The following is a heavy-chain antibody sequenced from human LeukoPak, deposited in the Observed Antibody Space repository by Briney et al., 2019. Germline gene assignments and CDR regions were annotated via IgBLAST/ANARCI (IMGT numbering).Heavy chain of an antibody. CDR1: GGSTSSAAYS. CDR2: IYHSGSA. V-gene: IGHV4-30-2*01. J-gene: IGHJ5*02. CDR3: ARDLGGWFDP. Sequence: SETLSLTCTVSGGSTSSAAYSRSWIRQPPGKGLEWIGYIYHSGSAYYTPSLRGRVTISADTSKNQFSLRMTSVTAADTAVYYCARDLGGWFDPWGQGTLVSVSS. D-gene: IGHD3-16*01.